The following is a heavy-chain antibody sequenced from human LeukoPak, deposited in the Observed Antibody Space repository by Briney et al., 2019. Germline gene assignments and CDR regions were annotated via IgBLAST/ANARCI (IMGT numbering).Heavy chain of an antibody. V-gene: IGHV3-23*01. CDR1: GYTFSSYA. CDR2: ISGSGGSI. J-gene: IGHJ4*02. D-gene: IGHD4-17*01. Sequence: GGSLRLSRAAPGYTFSSYAMTWVRQAPGQGLGWVSTISGSGGSIYYADSVKGRFTISRDNSKNTLYLQMNSLRAEDTALYYCAKVKTAVTTHFDYWGQGTLVTVSS. CDR3: AKVKTAVTTHFDY.